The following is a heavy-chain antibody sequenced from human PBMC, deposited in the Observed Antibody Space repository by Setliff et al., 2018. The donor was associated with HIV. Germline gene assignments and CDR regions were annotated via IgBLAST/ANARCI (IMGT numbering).Heavy chain of an antibody. V-gene: IGHV3-66*02. D-gene: IGHD3-10*01. Sequence: HPGGSLRLSCAASGFTVSTYYMSWVRQAPGKGLEWVSTIYSDGSTYHADSVNGRFTLSRGISENALYLQIDSLRPEDTAVYYCARLRLYNSAPDYWGQGTLVTVSS. J-gene: IGHJ4*02. CDR2: IYSDGST. CDR1: GFTVSTYY. CDR3: ARLRLYNSAPDY.